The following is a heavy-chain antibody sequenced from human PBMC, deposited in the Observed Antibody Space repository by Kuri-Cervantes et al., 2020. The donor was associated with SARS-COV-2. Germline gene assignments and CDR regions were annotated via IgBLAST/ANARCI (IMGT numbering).Heavy chain of an antibody. V-gene: IGHV3-49*03. Sequence: GESLKISCAVSGFTFGDYAMSWFRQAPGKGLEWVGFIRSKAYGGTTEYAASVKGRFTISRDDSKSIAYLQMNSLKTEDTAVYYCTRDSEWRYYGMDVWGQGTTVTVSS. CDR3: TRDSEWRYYGMDV. J-gene: IGHJ6*02. D-gene: IGHD3-3*01. CDR1: GFTFGDYA. CDR2: IRSKAYGGTT.